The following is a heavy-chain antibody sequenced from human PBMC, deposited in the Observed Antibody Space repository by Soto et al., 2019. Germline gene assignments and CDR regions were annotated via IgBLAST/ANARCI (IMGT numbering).Heavy chain of an antibody. V-gene: IGHV2-5*05. CDR3: AHSAYYDSGGTWSGMDV. CDR2: IYWDDDK. J-gene: IGHJ6*02. Sequence: QITLKESGPTLVKPTQTLTLTCTFSGFALSTSGVGVGWIRQPPGKALEWLALIYWDDDKRYGPSLKSRLTITKDTSKNQVVLTMTNMDPVDTATYYCAHSAYYDSGGTWSGMDVWGQGTTVTVSS. CDR1: GFALSTSGVG. D-gene: IGHD3-22*01.